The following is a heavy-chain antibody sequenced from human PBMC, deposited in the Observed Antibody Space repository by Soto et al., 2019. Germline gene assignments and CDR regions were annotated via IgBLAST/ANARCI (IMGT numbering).Heavy chain of an antibody. J-gene: IGHJ6*02. Sequence: QVQLVQSGAEVKKPGSSVKVSCKASGGTFSSYAISWVRQAPGQGLEWMGGIIPISDTTNYAQKFQGRVSITADESTRTAYMELSTPRSEATAVYYCARSQGSSTSLEIYYYYYYGMDVWGQGTTVSVSS. CDR1: GGTFSSYA. D-gene: IGHD2-2*01. CDR3: ARSQGSSTSLEIYYYYYYGMDV. CDR2: IIPISDTT. V-gene: IGHV1-69*01.